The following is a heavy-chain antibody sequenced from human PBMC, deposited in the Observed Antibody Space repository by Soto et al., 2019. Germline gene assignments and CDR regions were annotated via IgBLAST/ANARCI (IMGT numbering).Heavy chain of an antibody. CDR3: ARVRAVAVMNWFDP. CDR2: INSDGSST. D-gene: IGHD6-19*01. CDR1: GFTFSSYS. V-gene: IGHV3-74*01. J-gene: IGHJ5*02. Sequence: GGSLRLCCAASGFTFSSYSMNGVRQDPGKGLEWVSRINSDGSSTSYADSVKGRFTISRDNAKNTLYLQMNSLRAEDTAVYYCARVRAVAVMNWFDPWGQGTLVTVSS.